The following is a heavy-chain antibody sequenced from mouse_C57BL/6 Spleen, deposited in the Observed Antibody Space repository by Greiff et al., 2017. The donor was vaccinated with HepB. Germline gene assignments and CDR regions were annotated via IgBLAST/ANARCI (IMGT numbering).Heavy chain of an antibody. D-gene: IGHD2-4*01. J-gene: IGHJ4*01. Sequence: EVQRVESGEGLVKPGGSLKLSCAASGFTFSSYAMSWVRQTPEKRLEWVAYISSGGDYIYYADTVKGRFTISRDNARNTLYLQMSSLKSEDTAMYYCTRDGDYDGYAMDYWGQGTSVTVSS. CDR2: ISSGGDYI. CDR3: TRDGDYDGYAMDY. V-gene: IGHV5-9-1*02. CDR1: GFTFSSYA.